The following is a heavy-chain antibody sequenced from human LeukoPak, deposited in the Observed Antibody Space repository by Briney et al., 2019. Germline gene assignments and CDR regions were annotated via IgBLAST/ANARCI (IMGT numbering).Heavy chain of an antibody. D-gene: IGHD3-22*01. CDR3: AKSPYDSSGYFDY. CDR1: GFNFSSYA. V-gene: IGHV3-23*01. Sequence: GGSLRLSCAASGFNFSSYAMSWVRQAPGKGLEWVSAISGSGGSTYYADSVKGRFTISRDNSKNTLYLQMNSLRAEDTAVYYCAKSPYDSSGYFDYWGQGTLVTVSS. CDR2: ISGSGGST. J-gene: IGHJ4*02.